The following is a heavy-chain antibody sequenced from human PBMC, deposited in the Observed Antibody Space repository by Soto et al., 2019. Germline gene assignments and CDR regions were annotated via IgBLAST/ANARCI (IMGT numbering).Heavy chain of an antibody. CDR2: SSNSGTYT. CDR3: ARSGDNYNVLDY. D-gene: IGHD3-10*02. J-gene: IGHJ4*02. V-gene: IGHV3-11*06. CDR1: GFTVSDYY. Sequence: PGGSLRLSCAASGFTVSDYYVSWIRQAPGKGLEWLSYSSNSGTYTRYADSVKGRFSISRDNAKNSLYLQINSLRGEDTATYYCARSGDNYNVLDYWGQGTPVTAPQ.